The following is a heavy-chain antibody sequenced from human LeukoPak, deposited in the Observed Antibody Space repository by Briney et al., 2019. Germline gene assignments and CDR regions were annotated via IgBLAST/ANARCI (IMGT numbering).Heavy chain of an antibody. CDR2: IQNDGKDK. V-gene: IGHV3-30*02. Sequence: GGSLRLSCATSGFTFSTQGFHWVRQAPGKGLEWVTFIQNDGKDKRYADSVQGRFTASRDDSKNTLYLQLNSLRLEDTAMYYCARESGALRVGDLLRGWGRGTLVTVSS. J-gene: IGHJ4*02. CDR3: ARESGALRVGDLLRG. CDR1: GFTFSTQG. D-gene: IGHD3-10*01.